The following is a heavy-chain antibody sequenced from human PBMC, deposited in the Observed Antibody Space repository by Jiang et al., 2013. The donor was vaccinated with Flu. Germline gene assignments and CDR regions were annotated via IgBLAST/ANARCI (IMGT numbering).Heavy chain of an antibody. CDR2: IKSKTDGGTT. CDR3: TTDVEGDYALVFAFDI. CDR1: GFTFSNAW. D-gene: IGHD4-17*01. J-gene: IGHJ3*02. V-gene: IGHV3-15*07. Sequence: LVESGGGLVKPGESLRLSCAASGFTFSNAWMNWVRQAPGKGLEWVGRIKSKTDGGTTDYAAPVKGRFTISRDDSKNTLYLQMNSLKTEDTAVYYCTTDVEGDYALVFAFDIWGQGTMVTVSS.